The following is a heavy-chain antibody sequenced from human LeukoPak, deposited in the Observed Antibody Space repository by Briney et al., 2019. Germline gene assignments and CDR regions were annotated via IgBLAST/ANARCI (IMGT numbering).Heavy chain of an antibody. Sequence: GASVKVSCKASGYTFTGYYMHWVRQAPGQGLEWMGWINPNSGGTNYAQKFQGRVTMTKDTSISTAYMELSRLRSDDTAVYYCAGVGPGGGNPFDYWGQGTLVTVSS. CDR3: AGVGPGGGNPFDY. CDR1: GYTFTGYY. CDR2: INPNSGGT. D-gene: IGHD4-23*01. J-gene: IGHJ4*02. V-gene: IGHV1-2*02.